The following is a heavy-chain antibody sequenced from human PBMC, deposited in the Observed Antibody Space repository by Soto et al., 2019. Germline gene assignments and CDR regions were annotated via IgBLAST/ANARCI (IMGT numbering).Heavy chain of an antibody. V-gene: IGHV1-69*13. Sequence: AVKVSCKASGGTFSSYAISWVRKAPGQGLEWMGGIIPIFGTANYAQKFQGRVTITADESTSTAYMELSSLRSEDTAVYYCARGGPGVVPAATWFGPWGERTLVP. D-gene: IGHD2-2*01. J-gene: IGHJ5*02. CDR3: ARGGPGVVPAATWFGP. CDR2: IIPIFGTA. CDR1: GGTFSSYA.